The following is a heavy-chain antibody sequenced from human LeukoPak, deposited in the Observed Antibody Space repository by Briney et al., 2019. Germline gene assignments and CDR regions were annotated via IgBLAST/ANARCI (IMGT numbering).Heavy chain of an antibody. Sequence: GESLKISCKASGNSITTYWIGWVRQMPGKGLEWMGIIYPGDSDTRYSPSFQGQVTISADKSIGTAFLQWNSLKASDTAMYYCARATVTFDPDFWGQGTLVTVSS. D-gene: IGHD4-17*01. CDR3: ARATVTFDPDF. CDR2: IYPGDSDT. V-gene: IGHV5-51*01. J-gene: IGHJ4*02. CDR1: GNSITTYW.